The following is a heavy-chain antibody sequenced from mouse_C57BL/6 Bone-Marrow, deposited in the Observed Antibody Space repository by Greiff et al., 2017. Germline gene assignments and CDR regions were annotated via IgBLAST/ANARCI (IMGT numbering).Heavy chain of an antibody. Sequence: VQLQQPGAELVKPGASVKMSCKASGYTFTSYWITWVKQRPGQGLEWIGDIYPGSGSTNYNEKFKSKATLTVDTSSSTAYMQLDSLTSEDSAVYDCARPYYSNYWYFDVWGTGTTVTVSS. CDR3: ARPYYSNYWYFDV. V-gene: IGHV1-55*01. J-gene: IGHJ1*03. CDR1: GYTFTSYW. CDR2: IYPGSGST. D-gene: IGHD2-5*01.